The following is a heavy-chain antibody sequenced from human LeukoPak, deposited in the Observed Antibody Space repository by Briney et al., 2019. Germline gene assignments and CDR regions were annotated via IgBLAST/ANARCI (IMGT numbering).Heavy chain of an antibody. D-gene: IGHD3-10*01. V-gene: IGHV3-30*18. CDR2: ISYDGSNK. Sequence: GESLRLSCAASGFTFSSYGMHWVRQAPGKGLEWVTVISYDGSNKYYADSVKGRFTISRDNSKNTLYLQMNSLRAEDTAVYYCAKLGGSGSRTPSGFDPWGQGTLVTVSS. J-gene: IGHJ5*02. CDR3: AKLGGSGSRTPSGFDP. CDR1: GFTFSSYG.